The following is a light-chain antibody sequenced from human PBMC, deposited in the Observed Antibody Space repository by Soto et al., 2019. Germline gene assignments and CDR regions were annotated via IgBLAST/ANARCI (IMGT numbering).Light chain of an antibody. CDR2: DVT. CDR1: RSDVGGHNY. Sequence: QSVLAQPASVSGSPGQSITISCAGTRSDVGGHNYVSWYQQYPGKAPKLIIYDVTNRPSGVSHRFSGSKSGNTASLTISGLQAEDEAAYYCNSYATGSTDVFGSGTKLTVL. CDR3: NSYATGSTDV. J-gene: IGLJ1*01. V-gene: IGLV2-14*01.